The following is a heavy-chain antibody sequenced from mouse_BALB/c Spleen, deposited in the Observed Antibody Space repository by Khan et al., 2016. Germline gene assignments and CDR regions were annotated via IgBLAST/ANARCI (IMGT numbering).Heavy chain of an antibody. D-gene: IGHD1-2*01. J-gene: IGHJ3*01. Sequence: EVKLLESGGGLVQPGGSLKLSCVASGFDFSRYWMSWVRQAPGKGLEWIGEINPDSSTINYTQSLKDKFIISRDNAKNTLYLQMSKVRSEDTALYYCARLHYYGRFAYWGQGTLVTVSA. CDR3: ARLHYYGRFAY. CDR2: INPDSSTI. V-gene: IGHV4-1*02. CDR1: GFDFSRYW.